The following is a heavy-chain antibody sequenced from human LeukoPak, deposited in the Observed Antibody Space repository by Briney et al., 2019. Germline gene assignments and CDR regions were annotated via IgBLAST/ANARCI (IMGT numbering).Heavy chain of an antibody. D-gene: IGHD3-3*01. CDR1: GFTFSNYA. V-gene: IGHV3-53*01. CDR2: LYSGGST. CDR3: ASEYWSGYSNFDY. J-gene: IGHJ4*02. Sequence: GESLRLSCAASGFTFSNYAMNWVRQAPGKGPEWVSVLYSGGSTYYADSVKGRFTISRDNSKNTLYLQMNNLRVEDTAVYYCASEYWSGYSNFDYWGQGTLVTVSS.